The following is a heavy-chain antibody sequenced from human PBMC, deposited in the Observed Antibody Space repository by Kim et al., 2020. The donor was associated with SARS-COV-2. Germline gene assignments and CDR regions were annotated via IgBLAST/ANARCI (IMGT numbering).Heavy chain of an antibody. V-gene: IGHV4-59*08. CDR2: ISYSGTT. J-gene: IGHJ3*02. D-gene: IGHD3-22*01. Sequence: SETLSLTCTVSGGSISSFYWSWIRQPPGKGLEWICFISYSGTTDSTPSLKSRVTISVDKSKNQFSLKLTSVTAADTAVYYCARYFDTSGYSDALDIWGQGTMGTVSS. CDR3: ARYFDTSGYSDALDI. CDR1: GGSISSFY.